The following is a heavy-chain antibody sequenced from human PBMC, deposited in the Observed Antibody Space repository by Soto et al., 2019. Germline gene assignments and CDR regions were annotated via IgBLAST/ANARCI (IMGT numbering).Heavy chain of an antibody. CDR2: ISAYNGNT. V-gene: IGHV1-18*01. Sequence: QVQLVQSGAEVKKPGASVKVSCKASGYTFTSYGISWVRQAPGQGLEWMGWISAYNGNTNYAQKLQGRVTMTTDTPTSTAYRELRSLRADDTAVYYCARDPGIAAAGYYYYGMDVWGQGTTVTVSS. CDR3: ARDPGIAAAGYYYYGMDV. D-gene: IGHD6-13*01. J-gene: IGHJ6*02. CDR1: GYTFTSYG.